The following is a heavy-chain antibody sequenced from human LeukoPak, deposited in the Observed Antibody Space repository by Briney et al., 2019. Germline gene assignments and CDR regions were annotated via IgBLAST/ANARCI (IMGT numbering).Heavy chain of an antibody. CDR1: DDSFSSHY. CDR3: ARVWSDTLYRPFYGSGSHLNWFDP. CDR2: ISYIGST. Sequence: SETLSLTCAVSDDSFSSHYWTWIRQPPGKGLEWIGYISYIGSTNYNPSLKSRVTISIDTSKNQFSLKLSSVTAADTAVYYCARVWSDTLYRPFYGSGSHLNWFDPWGQGTLVTVSS. D-gene: IGHD3-10*01. V-gene: IGHV4-59*11. J-gene: IGHJ5*02.